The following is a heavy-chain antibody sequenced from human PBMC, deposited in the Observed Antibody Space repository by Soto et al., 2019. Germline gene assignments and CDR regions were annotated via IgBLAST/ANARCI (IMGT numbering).Heavy chain of an antibody. Sequence: QVQLQESGPGLVKPSQTLSLTCTVSGCSISSGGYYWSWIRQHPGKGLEWIGYIYYGASTYYNPSLNMRVTISVDTSKNHFSLKLSYVTAADTAVYYCGRGVIHWGQGTLVTVSS. CDR3: GRGVIH. D-gene: IGHD2-21*01. CDR2: IYYGAST. V-gene: IGHV4-31*03. CDR1: GCSISSGGYY. J-gene: IGHJ4*02.